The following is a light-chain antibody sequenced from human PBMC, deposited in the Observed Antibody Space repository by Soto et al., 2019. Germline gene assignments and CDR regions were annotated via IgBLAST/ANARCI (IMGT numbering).Light chain of an antibody. V-gene: IGKV3-11*01. Sequence: ETVLTQSPATLSLSPGERATLSCRASRGISSYLGWYQQKPGQPPRLLIYEASNRATGIPARFSGSGSGTEFTLTVSSLQPDDFATYYCQQYNRFSTFGQGTKVDIK. J-gene: IGKJ1*01. CDR3: QQYNRFST. CDR2: EAS. CDR1: RGISSY.